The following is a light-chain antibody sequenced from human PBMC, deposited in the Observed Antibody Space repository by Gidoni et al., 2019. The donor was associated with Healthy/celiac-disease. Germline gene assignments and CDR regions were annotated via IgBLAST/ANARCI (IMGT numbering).Light chain of an antibody. Sequence: DSVMTQTPLSLPVTPGEPASISCRSSQSLLDSADGNTYLDWYLQKPGQSPQLLIYTLSDRASGVPDRFSGSGSGTDFTLKISRVEAEDVGVYYCMQRIEFPWTFGQGTQVEIK. CDR1: QSLLDSADGNTY. J-gene: IGKJ1*01. V-gene: IGKV2-40*01. CDR3: MQRIEFPWT. CDR2: TLS.